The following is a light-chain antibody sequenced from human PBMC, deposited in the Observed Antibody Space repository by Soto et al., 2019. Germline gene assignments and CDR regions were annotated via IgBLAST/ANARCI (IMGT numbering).Light chain of an antibody. J-gene: IGKJ1*01. Sequence: IQLTQSPSSLSASVGDRVTITCRASQDISSYLAWYQQKPGTAPKLLIYAASTLQSGVPSRFSGSGSGTDFTLTISSLQPEDFETYYCQQFDSYPRTFGQGTKVEIK. CDR2: AAS. CDR3: QQFDSYPRT. CDR1: QDISSY. V-gene: IGKV1-9*01.